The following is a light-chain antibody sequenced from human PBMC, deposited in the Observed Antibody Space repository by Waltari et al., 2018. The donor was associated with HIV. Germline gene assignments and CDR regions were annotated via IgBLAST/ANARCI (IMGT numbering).Light chain of an antibody. CDR2: QIS. CDR1: QSLEHSDGNTY. V-gene: IGKV2-24*01. J-gene: IGKJ2*01. CDR3: MQATQFPHT. Sequence: DIVMNQSPLSSPVTLGQPASISCRSSQSLEHSDGNTYLSWLQQRRGQPQRLLIYQISHRFSGVPDRFSGSGAGTDFTLKISRVEAEDVGVYHCMQATQFPHTFGQGTKLEIK.